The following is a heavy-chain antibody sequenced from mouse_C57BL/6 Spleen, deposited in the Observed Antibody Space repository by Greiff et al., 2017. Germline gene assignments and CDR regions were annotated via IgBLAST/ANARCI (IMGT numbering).Heavy chain of an antibody. CDR3: ARRGDGYYGRAMDY. CDR2: ISSGSSTI. V-gene: IGHV5-17*01. CDR1: GFTFSDYG. Sequence: VQLKESGGGLVKPGGSLKLSCAASGFTFSDYGMHWVRQAPEKGLEWVAYISSGSSTIYYADTVKGRFTISRDNAKNTLFLQMTSLRSEDTAMXYCARRGDGYYGRAMDYWGQGTSVTVSS. J-gene: IGHJ4*01. D-gene: IGHD2-3*01.